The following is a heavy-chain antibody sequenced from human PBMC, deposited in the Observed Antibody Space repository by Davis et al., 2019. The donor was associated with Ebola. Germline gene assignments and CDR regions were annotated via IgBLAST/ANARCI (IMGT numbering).Heavy chain of an antibody. V-gene: IGHV3-11*05. CDR3: ARGRGYCSSTSCFIMDV. CDR1: GFTFSDYY. Sequence: PGGSLRLSCAASGFTFSDYYMSWIRQAPGKGLEWVSYISSSSSYTNYADSVKGRFTISRDNAKNSLYLQMNSLRAEDTAVYYCARGRGYCSSTSCFIMDVWGQGTTVTVSS. J-gene: IGHJ6*02. CDR2: ISSSSSYT. D-gene: IGHD2-2*01.